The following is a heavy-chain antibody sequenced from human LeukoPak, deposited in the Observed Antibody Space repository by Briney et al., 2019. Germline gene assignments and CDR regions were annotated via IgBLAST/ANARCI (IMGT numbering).Heavy chain of an antibody. CDR3: ARDRLGYCTNGVCGYFDY. Sequence: GRSLRLSCAASGFTFSDYGMHWVRQAPGKGLEWVSSISSSSSYIYYADSVKGRFTISRDNAKNSLFLQMNSLRAEDTAVYYCARDRLGYCTNGVCGYFDYWGQGTLVTVSS. CDR2: ISSSSSYI. V-gene: IGHV3-21*01. D-gene: IGHD2-8*01. CDR1: GFTFSDYG. J-gene: IGHJ4*02.